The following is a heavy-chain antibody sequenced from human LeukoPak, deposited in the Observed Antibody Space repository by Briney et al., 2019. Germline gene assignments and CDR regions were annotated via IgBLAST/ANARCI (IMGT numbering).Heavy chain of an antibody. D-gene: IGHD3-10*01. V-gene: IGHV3-53*01. CDR2: IYSGGST. Sequence: GGSLRLSCAAYGFTVSSNYMSWVRQAPGKGLEWVSVIYSGGSTYYADSVKGRFTISRDNSKNTLYLQMNSLRAEDTAVYYCAREGDRYAFDIWGQGTMVTVSS. J-gene: IGHJ3*02. CDR3: AREGDRYAFDI. CDR1: GFTVSSNY.